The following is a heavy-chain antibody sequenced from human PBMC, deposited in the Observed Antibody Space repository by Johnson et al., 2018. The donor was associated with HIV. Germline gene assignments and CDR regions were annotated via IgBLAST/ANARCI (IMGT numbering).Heavy chain of an antibody. J-gene: IGHJ3*01. Sequence: VQLLESGGGLVQPGGSLRLSCAASGFPFSSYDMNWVRQAPGKGLDWVSGIPGINDSGKYADSVQGRFTISRDNSKNTLSLQMNSLRAEDMAVYYCAKGIMSWDDDAFDVWGLGTMVAVSS. CDR3: AKGIMSWDDDAFDV. CDR2: IPGINDSG. CDR1: GFPFSSYD. V-gene: IGHV3-23*01. D-gene: IGHD1-1*01.